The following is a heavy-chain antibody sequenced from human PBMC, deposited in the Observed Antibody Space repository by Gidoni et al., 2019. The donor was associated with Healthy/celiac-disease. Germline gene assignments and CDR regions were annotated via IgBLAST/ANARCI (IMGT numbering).Heavy chain of an antibody. V-gene: IGHV3-53*02. CDR2: IYSGGST. CDR3: AREEDYGGNSRRNY. Sequence: EVQLVETGGGLIQPGGSLRLSCAASGFTVSSNYMSWVRQAPGKGLEWVSVIYSGGSTYYADSVKGRFTISRDNSKNTLYLQMNSLRAEDTAVYYCAREEDYGGNSRRNYWGQGTLVTVSS. J-gene: IGHJ4*02. CDR1: GFTVSSNY. D-gene: IGHD4-17*01.